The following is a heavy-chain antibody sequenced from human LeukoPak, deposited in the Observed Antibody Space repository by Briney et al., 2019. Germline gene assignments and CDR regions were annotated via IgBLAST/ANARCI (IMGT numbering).Heavy chain of an antibody. CDR3: ARVRYSGYDFQPSAEYFHH. Sequence: GGSLRLSCAASGFTFSTYAMNWVRQAPGKGLDWVAVISYDGSNKYYADSVKGRFTISRDNSENTLYLQMNSLRADDTAVYYCARVRYSGYDFQPSAEYFHHWGQGTLVTVSS. CDR2: ISYDGSNK. J-gene: IGHJ1*01. D-gene: IGHD5-12*01. CDR1: GFTFSTYA. V-gene: IGHV3-30*04.